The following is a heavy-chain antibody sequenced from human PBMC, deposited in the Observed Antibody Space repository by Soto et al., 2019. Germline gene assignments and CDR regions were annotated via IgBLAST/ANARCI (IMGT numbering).Heavy chain of an antibody. V-gene: IGHV4-59*08. CDR3: ARHRYYYGSGSYFSWFDP. CDR2: IYYSGST. J-gene: IGHJ5*02. Sequence: PSETLSLTCTVSGGSISSYYWSWIRKPPGKGLEWIGYIYYSGSTNYNPSLKSRVTISVDTSKNQFSLKLSSVTAADTAVYYCARHRYYYGSGSYFSWFDPWGQGTLVTVSS. CDR1: GGSISSYY. D-gene: IGHD3-10*01.